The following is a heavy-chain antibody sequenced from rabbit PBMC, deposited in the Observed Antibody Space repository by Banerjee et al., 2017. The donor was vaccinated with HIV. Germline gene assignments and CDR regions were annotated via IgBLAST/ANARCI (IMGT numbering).Heavy chain of an antibody. CDR2: IYTSSGTT. J-gene: IGHJ3*01. V-gene: IGHV1S45*01. D-gene: IGHD7-1*01. Sequence: QEQLVESGGGLVQPEGSLTLTCTASGFSFSSTYYMCWVRQAPGKGLELIGCIYTSSGTTYYASWAKGRFTISKTSSTTVTLQMTSLTGADTATYFCARDLAAVTGWNFGLWGQGTLVTVS. CDR1: GFSFSSTYY. CDR3: ARDLAAVTGWNFGL.